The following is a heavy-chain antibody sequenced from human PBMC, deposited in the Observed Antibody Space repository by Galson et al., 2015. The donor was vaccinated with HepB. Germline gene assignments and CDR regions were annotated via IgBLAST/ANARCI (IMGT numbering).Heavy chain of an antibody. CDR2: ITGSGVST. V-gene: IGHV3-23*01. CDR1: GFTFSDYV. CDR3: AKGKSSDNLDWFDP. D-gene: IGHD3-22*01. Sequence: SLRLSCAASGFTFSDYVMTWVRQAPGKGLEWVSSITGSGVSTFYADSVEGRFTISRDNSKNTLYMQMNSLRAEDTAVYYCAKGKSSDNLDWFDPCGQGTLVTVSS. J-gene: IGHJ5*02.